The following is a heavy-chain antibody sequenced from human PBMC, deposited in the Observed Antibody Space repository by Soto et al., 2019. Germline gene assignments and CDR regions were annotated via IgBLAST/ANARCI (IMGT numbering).Heavy chain of an antibody. CDR3: ARTTGGGYGMDV. Sequence: ASVKVSCKASGYTFTSYYMHWVRQAPGQGLEWMGIINPSGGSTSYAQKFQGRVTMTRDTSTSTAYMELSSLRSEDTAVYYCARTTGGGYGMDVWGQGTTVTVSS. CDR2: INPSGGST. V-gene: IGHV1-46*01. D-gene: IGHD4-4*01. CDR1: GYTFTSYY. J-gene: IGHJ6*02.